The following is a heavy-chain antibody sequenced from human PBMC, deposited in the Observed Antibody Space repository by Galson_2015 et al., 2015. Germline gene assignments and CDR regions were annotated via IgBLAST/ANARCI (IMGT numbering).Heavy chain of an antibody. Sequence: SLRLSCAASGFIFSSHTMSWVRQAPGKGLEWVSSITGSGGNTYYADSVKGRFTISSDNSKNTLFLQMNSLRAEDAAEYYCAQARISTNGLFDSWGQGTPVTVSS. V-gene: IGHV3-23*01. CDR2: ITGSGGNT. CDR3: AQARISTNGLFDS. J-gene: IGHJ5*01. CDR1: GFIFSSHT. D-gene: IGHD5-24*01.